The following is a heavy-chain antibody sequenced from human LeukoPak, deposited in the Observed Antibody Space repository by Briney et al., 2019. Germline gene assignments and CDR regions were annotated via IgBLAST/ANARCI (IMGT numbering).Heavy chain of an antibody. D-gene: IGHD6-13*01. CDR1: GGSISSYY. CDR2: IYYSGST. Sequence: SETLSLTCTVSGGSISSYYWSWIRQPPGKGLEWIGYIYYSGSTNYNPSLKSRVTISVDTSKNQFSLKLSSVTAADTAVYYCARGGPSIAAGFDYWGQGTLVTVSS. J-gene: IGHJ4*02. V-gene: IGHV4-59*12. CDR3: ARGGPSIAAGFDY.